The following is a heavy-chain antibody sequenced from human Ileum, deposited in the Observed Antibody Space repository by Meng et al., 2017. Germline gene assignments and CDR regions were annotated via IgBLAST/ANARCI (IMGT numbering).Heavy chain of an antibody. Sequence: GESLKISCAASGFPFSTYWMAWVRPAPGKGLEWVANIKQEGSTQNYVDSVKGRFTVSKDNAKNSLYLQMSSLRAEDTAVYYCARDVVGALDYWGQGTLVTVSS. CDR3: ARDVVGALDY. V-gene: IGHV3-7*01. J-gene: IGHJ4*02. CDR1: GFPFSTYW. CDR2: IKQEGSTQ. D-gene: IGHD2-15*01.